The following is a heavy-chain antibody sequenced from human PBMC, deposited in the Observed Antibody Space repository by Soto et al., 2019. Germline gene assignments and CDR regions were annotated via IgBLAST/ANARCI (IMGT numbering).Heavy chain of an antibody. Sequence: GGSLRLSCAASEFTFSSYGMHWVRQAPGKGLEWVSYICNNSSNIYYADSVKGRFTISRDNAKNTLYLQMNSLRAEDTAVYYCARSQDIVVVPAAPFDYWGQGTLVTVSS. CDR3: ARSQDIVVVPAAPFDY. D-gene: IGHD2-2*01. CDR2: ICNNSSNI. CDR1: EFTFSSYG. V-gene: IGHV3-48*01. J-gene: IGHJ4*02.